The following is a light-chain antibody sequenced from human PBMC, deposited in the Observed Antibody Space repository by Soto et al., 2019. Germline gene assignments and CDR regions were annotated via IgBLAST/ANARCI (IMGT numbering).Light chain of an antibody. V-gene: IGKV3D-20*01. CDR1: XSITTTY. Sequence: DIVLTLSAATLSLSPGQRATLSCGAXXSITTTYLAWYQHKPGLAPRLLIYDTSNRATGIPDRFSGGGSGTDFTLTINSLEPDDFAVYYCQHYGRSPPVTFGQGTRLEIK. CDR2: DTS. J-gene: IGKJ5*01. CDR3: QHYGRSPPVT.